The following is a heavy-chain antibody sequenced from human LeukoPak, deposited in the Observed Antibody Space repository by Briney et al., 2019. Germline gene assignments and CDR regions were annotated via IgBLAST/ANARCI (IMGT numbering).Heavy chain of an antibody. Sequence: SETLFLTCTVSGGSISSYYWSWIRQPAGKGLEWIGRIYTSGSTNYNPSLKSRVTMSVDTSKNQFSLKLSSVTAADTAVYYCAREDCSSTSCYYYYYYYMDVWGKGTTVTVSS. CDR1: GGSISSYY. CDR2: IYTSGST. CDR3: AREDCSSTSCYYYYYYYMDV. V-gene: IGHV4-4*07. D-gene: IGHD2-2*01. J-gene: IGHJ6*03.